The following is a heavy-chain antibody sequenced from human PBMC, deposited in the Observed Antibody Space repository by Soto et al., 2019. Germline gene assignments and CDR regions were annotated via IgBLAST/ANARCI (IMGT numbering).Heavy chain of an antibody. V-gene: IGHV1-8*01. D-gene: IGHD2-2*01. Sequence: ASVKVSCKASGYTFTSYDINWVRQATGQGLEWMGWMNPNSGNTGYAQKFQGRVTMTRNTSISTAYMELSSLRSEDTAVYYCAREYDCSSTSCYAVVDYWGQGTLVTVSS. J-gene: IGHJ4*02. CDR2: MNPNSGNT. CDR1: GYTFTSYD. CDR3: AREYDCSSTSCYAVVDY.